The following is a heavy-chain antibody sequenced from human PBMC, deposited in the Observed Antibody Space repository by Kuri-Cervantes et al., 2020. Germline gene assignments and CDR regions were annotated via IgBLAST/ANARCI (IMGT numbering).Heavy chain of an antibody. CDR3: ARSFSTGHITRRDAFDI. J-gene: IGHJ3*02. CDR2: IYYSGNT. Sequence: GSLRLSCTASGGSISSYYWNWIRQPPGKGLEWIGYIYYSGNTNYNPSLKSRVTISADTSKNQFSLKLTSVTAADTAVYYCARSFSTGHITRRDAFDIWGQGTMVTVSS. V-gene: IGHV4-59*01. CDR1: GGSISSYY. D-gene: IGHD3-3*01.